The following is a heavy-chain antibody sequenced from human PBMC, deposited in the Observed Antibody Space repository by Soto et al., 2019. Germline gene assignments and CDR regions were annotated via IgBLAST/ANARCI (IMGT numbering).Heavy chain of an antibody. J-gene: IGHJ4*02. V-gene: IGHV4-59*08. CDR3: ARHGYGDPPDY. CDR1: GGSISSYY. D-gene: IGHD4-17*01. CDR2: IYYSGST. Sequence: SETLSLTCTVSGGSISSYYWSWIRQPPGKGLEWIGYIYYSGSTNYNPSLKSRVTISVDTSKNQFSLKLSSVTAADTAVYYCARHGYGDPPDYWGQGTLVTVSS.